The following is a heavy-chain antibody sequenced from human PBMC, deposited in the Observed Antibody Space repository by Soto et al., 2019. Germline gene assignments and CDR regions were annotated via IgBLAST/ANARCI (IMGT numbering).Heavy chain of an antibody. J-gene: IGHJ4*02. CDR3: ASRKSDIEY. CDR1: GITLSDNY. Sequence: QVHLVASGGGLVKPGGSLRLSCVASGITLSDNYMTWIRQAPGKGLEWLSYISNSDYTTYYADSVKGRFTISRDNAKNSLYLQLHVLSGEDTALYYFASRKSDIEYWGQ. V-gene: IGHV3-11*01. CDR2: ISNSDYTT.